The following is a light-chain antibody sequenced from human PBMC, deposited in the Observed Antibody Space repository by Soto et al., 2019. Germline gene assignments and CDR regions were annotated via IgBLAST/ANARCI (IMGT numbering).Light chain of an antibody. CDR2: GAS. Sequence: IALTQSRVTVSVSPGERATLSCRASQSLMRNLAWYQQKPGQAPRLLIHGASSRATGIPDRFSGSGSGTDFTLTISRLEPEDFAVYYCQQYGRPFGQGTKVDIK. V-gene: IGKV3-20*01. CDR3: QQYGRP. J-gene: IGKJ1*01. CDR1: QSLMRN.